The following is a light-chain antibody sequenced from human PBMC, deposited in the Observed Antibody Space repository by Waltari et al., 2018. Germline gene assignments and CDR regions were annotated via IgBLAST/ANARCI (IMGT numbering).Light chain of an antibody. Sequence: EIVLTQSPATLSLSPGERATLSCRASQSVSSYLAWYQQKPGQAPSLLIYDASNRATGIPARFSGSGSETDFTLTISSLEPEDFAVYYCQQRSNWPTFGQGTKVEIK. J-gene: IGKJ1*01. CDR2: DAS. CDR1: QSVSSY. V-gene: IGKV3-11*01. CDR3: QQRSNWPT.